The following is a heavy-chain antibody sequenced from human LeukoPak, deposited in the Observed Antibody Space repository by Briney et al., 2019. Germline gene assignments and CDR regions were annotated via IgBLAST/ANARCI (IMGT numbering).Heavy chain of an antibody. Sequence: SETLSLTCTVSGGSISSYYWSWIRQPAGKGLEWIGRIYTSGSTNYNPSLKSRVTMSVDTSKNQFSLKLSSVTAADTAVYYCASQPLPIAAAVSWGQGTLVTVSS. V-gene: IGHV4-4*07. CDR1: GGSISSYY. CDR2: IYTSGST. D-gene: IGHD6-13*01. CDR3: ASQPLPIAAAVS. J-gene: IGHJ1*01.